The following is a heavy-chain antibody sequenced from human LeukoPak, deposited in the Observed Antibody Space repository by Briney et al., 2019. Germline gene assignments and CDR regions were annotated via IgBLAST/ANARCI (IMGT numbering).Heavy chain of an antibody. Sequence: SETLSLTCTVSGGSITSYYWSWIRQPPGKGLEWIGEIDYSGSTNYNPSLKSRVTISVDTSKNQFSLRLSSVTAADTAVYYCARWGTYASTSNWFDPWGQGTLVTVSS. CDR3: ARWGTYASTSNWFDP. D-gene: IGHD2-2*01. CDR2: IDYSGST. CDR1: GGSITSYY. V-gene: IGHV4-34*01. J-gene: IGHJ5*02.